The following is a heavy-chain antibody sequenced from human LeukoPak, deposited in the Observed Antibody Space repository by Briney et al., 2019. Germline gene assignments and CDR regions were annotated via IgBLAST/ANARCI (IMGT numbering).Heavy chain of an antibody. V-gene: IGHV3-30*18. J-gene: IGHJ4*02. CDR1: GFTFNSYG. Sequence: PGGSLRLSCAASGFTFNSYGMHWVRQAPGKGLEWVAVISHDGSNKYYADSVKGRFTISRDNSKNTLYLQMNSLRTEDTAVYYCAKAEGYDILTGLDYWGQGTLVTVSS. CDR3: AKAEGYDILTGLDY. CDR2: ISHDGSNK. D-gene: IGHD3-9*01.